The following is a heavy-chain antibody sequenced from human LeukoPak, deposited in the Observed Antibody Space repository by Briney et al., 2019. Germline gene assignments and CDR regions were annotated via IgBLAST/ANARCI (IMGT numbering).Heavy chain of an antibody. V-gene: IGHV4-39*01. J-gene: IGHJ4*02. D-gene: IGHD3-3*01. CDR2: IYYSGST. Sequence: SETLSLTCTVSGGSISSSSYYWGWIRQPPGKGLEWIGYIYYSGSTYYNPSLKSRVTISVDTSKNQFSLKLSSVTAADTAVYYCARHPDFWSGYPFDYWGQGTLVTVSS. CDR3: ARHPDFWSGYPFDY. CDR1: GGSISSSSYY.